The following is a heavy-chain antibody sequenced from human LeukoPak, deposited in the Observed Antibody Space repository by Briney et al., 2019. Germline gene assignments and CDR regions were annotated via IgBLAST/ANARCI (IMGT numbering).Heavy chain of an antibody. Sequence: SETLSLTCTVSGGSISSSSYYWGWIRQPPGKGLEWIGSIYYSGSTYYNPSLKSRVTISVDTSKNQFSLKLSSVTAADTAVYYCARGGIAAAGRITHDYWGQGTLVTVSS. CDR2: IYYSGST. CDR1: GGSISSSSYY. D-gene: IGHD6-13*01. V-gene: IGHV4-39*07. CDR3: ARGGIAAAGRITHDY. J-gene: IGHJ4*02.